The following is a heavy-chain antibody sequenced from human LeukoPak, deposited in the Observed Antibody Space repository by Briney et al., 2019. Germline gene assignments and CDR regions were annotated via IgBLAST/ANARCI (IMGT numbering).Heavy chain of an antibody. D-gene: IGHD3-16*02. CDR2: INWNGGST. V-gene: IGHV3-20*01. CDR3: ARDKGGMITFGGVIVIVDAFDI. J-gene: IGHJ3*02. CDR1: GFTFDDYG. Sequence: GGSLRLSCAASGFTFDDYGMSWVRQAPGKGLEWVSGINWNGGSTGYADSVKGRFTISRDNAKNSLYPQMNSLRAEDTALYHCARDKGGMITFGGVIVIVDAFDIWGQGTMVTVSS.